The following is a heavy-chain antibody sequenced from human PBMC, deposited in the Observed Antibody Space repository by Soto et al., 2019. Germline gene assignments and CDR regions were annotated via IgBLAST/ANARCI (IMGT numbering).Heavy chain of an antibody. CDR2: ISTNGGST. Sequence: GGSLRLSCSASGFTFSSYAMHWVRQAPGKGLEYVSSISTNGGSTHYADSVKGRFTISRDNSKNTQYLQMSSLRADDTAVYYCARSIIMGRGVVINFFDCWGQGALVTVSS. CDR3: ARSIIMGRGVVINFFDC. V-gene: IGHV3-64D*06. D-gene: IGHD3-10*01. J-gene: IGHJ4*02. CDR1: GFTFSSYA.